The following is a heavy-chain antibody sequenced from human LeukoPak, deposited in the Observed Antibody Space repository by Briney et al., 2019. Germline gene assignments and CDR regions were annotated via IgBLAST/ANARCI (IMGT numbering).Heavy chain of an antibody. J-gene: IGHJ6*03. CDR3: TAGSRYSSFSYYYYYYMDV. CDR1: GFTFSNAW. Sequence: GGSLRLXCAASGFTFSNAWMSWVRQAPGKGLEWVGRIKSKTDGGTTDYAAPVKGRFTISRDDSKNTLYLQMNSLKTEDTAVYYCTAGSRYSSFSYYYYYYMDVWGKGTTVTVSS. D-gene: IGHD6-13*01. CDR2: IKSKTDGGTT. V-gene: IGHV3-15*01.